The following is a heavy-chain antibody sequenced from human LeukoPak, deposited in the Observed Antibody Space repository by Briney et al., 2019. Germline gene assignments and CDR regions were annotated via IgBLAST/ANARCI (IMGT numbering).Heavy chain of an antibody. D-gene: IGHD6-13*01. CDR2: SMPLFCTS. CDR1: GDTVSTYA. J-gene: IGHJ3*02. CDR3: ARDRGETAGSDAFDI. Sequence: GASVKVSCKASGDTVSTYAINWVRQAPGQGLEWMGGSMPLFCTSNYAQKFQGRVKITTDESTGTAYMELRSLRSEDTALYYCARDRGETAGSDAFDIWGQGTMVTVSS. V-gene: IGHV1-69*05.